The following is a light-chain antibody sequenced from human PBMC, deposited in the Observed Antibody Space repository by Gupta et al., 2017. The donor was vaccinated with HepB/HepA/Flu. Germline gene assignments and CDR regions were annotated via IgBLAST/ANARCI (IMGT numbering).Light chain of an antibody. CDR1: QSVGTY. Sequence: EIVLTQSPATLSLSPGERATLSCRATQSVGTYLAWYQHKPGQAPRLLIYDASNRATGIPARFSGSGSGTDFTLTISSREHEDFAVYYCQQRSDWPLFTFGHGTRVDIK. J-gene: IGKJ3*01. CDR2: DAS. V-gene: IGKV3-11*01. CDR3: QQRSDWPLFT.